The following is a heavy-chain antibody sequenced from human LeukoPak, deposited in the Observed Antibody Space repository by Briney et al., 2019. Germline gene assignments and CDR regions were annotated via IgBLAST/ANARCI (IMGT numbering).Heavy chain of an antibody. CDR1: GASFSSGDHC. CDR2: IHPSGML. V-gene: IGHV4-31*03. J-gene: IGHJ4*02. D-gene: IGHD3-22*01. Sequence: SETLSLTCTVSGASFSSGDHCWNWIRQSPGKGLEWVGSIHPSGMLYNNPSLESRVTISIDTSKNQFSLNLNSVTAADTAVYFCSRGLDSRKLGYWGQGTLVTVSS. CDR3: SRGLDSRKLGY.